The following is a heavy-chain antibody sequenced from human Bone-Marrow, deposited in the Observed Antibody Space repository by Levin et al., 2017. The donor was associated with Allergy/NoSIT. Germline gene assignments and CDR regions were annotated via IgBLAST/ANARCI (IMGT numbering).Heavy chain of an antibody. CDR1: GYSFTSYW. CDR3: ARRLSSGWYSVDY. V-gene: IGHV5-10-1*01. Sequence: GASVKVSCKGSGYSFTSYWISWVRQMPGKGLEWMGRIDPSDAYTNYSPAFQGHVTISADTSINTAYLQLSSLKSSDTAMYYCARRLSSGWYSVDYWGQGTLVTVSS. J-gene: IGHJ4*02. D-gene: IGHD6-19*01. CDR2: IDPSDAYT.